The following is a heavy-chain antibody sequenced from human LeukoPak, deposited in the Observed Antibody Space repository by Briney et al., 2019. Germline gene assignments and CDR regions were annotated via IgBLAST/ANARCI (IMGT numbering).Heavy chain of an antibody. V-gene: IGHV3-9*01. J-gene: IGHJ3*02. CDR2: IGWNSGSI. Sequence: SLRLSCAASGFTFDDYAMHWVRQAPGKGLEWVSGIGWNSGSIGYADSVKGRFTISRDNAKNSLYLQMNSLRAEDTALYYCARGGLIQRHAFDIWGQGTMVTVSS. CDR3: ARGGLIQRHAFDI. D-gene: IGHD1-1*01. CDR1: GFTFDDYA.